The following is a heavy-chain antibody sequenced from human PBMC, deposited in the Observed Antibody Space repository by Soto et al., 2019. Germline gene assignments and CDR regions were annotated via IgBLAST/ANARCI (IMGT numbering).Heavy chain of an antibody. D-gene: IGHD5-12*01. CDR3: VGGYNGRLDY. Sequence: ASVKVSCKASGGTFSTYTVAWVRQAPGQGLEWMGLILPILDVANYAQRFQGRVTFTADKSTTTAYMELFSLRSNDTAVYYCVGGYNGRLDYWGQGTLVTVSS. CDR2: ILPILDVA. CDR1: GGTFSTYT. J-gene: IGHJ4*02. V-gene: IGHV1-69*02.